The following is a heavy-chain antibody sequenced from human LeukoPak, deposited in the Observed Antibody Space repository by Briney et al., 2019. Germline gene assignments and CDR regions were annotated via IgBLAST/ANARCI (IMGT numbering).Heavy chain of an antibody. CDR1: GYTFTSYY. CDR3: AREPTAMVSFNWFDP. CDR2: INPSVGST. J-gene: IGHJ5*01. Sequence: GASVKVSCKASGYTFTSYYMHWVRQAPGQGLEWMGIINPSVGSTSYAQKFQGRVTMTADTSTSTAYMELRTLRSDDTAMYYCAREPTAMVSFNWFDPWGQGTLVTVSS. D-gene: IGHD5-18*01. V-gene: IGHV1-46*01.